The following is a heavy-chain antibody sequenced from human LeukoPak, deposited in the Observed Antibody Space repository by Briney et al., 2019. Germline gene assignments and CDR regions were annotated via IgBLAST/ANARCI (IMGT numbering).Heavy chain of an antibody. D-gene: IGHD3-16*01. V-gene: IGHV1-69*13. CDR2: IIPIFGTA. J-gene: IGHJ4*02. CDR1: GGTFSSYA. Sequence: ASVKVSCKASGGTFSSYAISWVRQAPGQGLEWMGGIIPIFGTANYAQKFQGRVTITADESTSTAYMELSSLRPEDTAVYYCATLGGRRYFDYWGQGTLVTVSS. CDR3: ATLGGRRYFDY.